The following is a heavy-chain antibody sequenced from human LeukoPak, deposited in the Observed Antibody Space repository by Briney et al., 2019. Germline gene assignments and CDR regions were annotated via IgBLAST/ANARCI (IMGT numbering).Heavy chain of an antibody. V-gene: IGHV1-2*06. CDR2: INPNSGGT. Sequence: ASVKVSCKASGYTFTGYYMHWVRQAPGQGLEWMGRINPNSGGTNYAQKFQGRVTMTRDTSISTAYMELSGLRSDDTAVYYCARPEVQWLGQYEYLQHWGQGTLVTVSS. D-gene: IGHD6-19*01. J-gene: IGHJ1*01. CDR1: GYTFTGYY. CDR3: ARPEVQWLGQYEYLQH.